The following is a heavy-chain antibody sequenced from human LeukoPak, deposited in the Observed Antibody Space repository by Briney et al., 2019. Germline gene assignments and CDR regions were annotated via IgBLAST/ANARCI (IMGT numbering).Heavy chain of an antibody. J-gene: IGHJ4*02. CDR3: ARLLLDGSRTLFDS. CDR1: GASISDHY. Sequence: SETLSLTCTVPGASISDHYWGWIRQPPGKGLEWVGYALYRGNTNYTPSLKSRVSMSVDPSRTQFSLRLTSVTAADTAVYYCARLLLDGSRTLFDSWGQGTLVTVSS. D-gene: IGHD3-10*01. V-gene: IGHV4-59*08. CDR2: ALYRGNT.